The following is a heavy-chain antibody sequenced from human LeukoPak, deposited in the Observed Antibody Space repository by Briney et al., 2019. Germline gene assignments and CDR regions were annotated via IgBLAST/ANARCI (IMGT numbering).Heavy chain of an antibody. CDR3: VKGGRQYLEF. Sequence: GGSLRLSCAASGFPFNRQTMSWVRQAPGKGLEWVAKMKEGGTEIAYGDSGKGRFTISRENAENSLYLEMKNLRAEDTAVYYCVKGGRQYLEFWGQGTLVTVSS. D-gene: IGHD2-15*01. J-gene: IGHJ4*02. CDR2: MKEGGTEI. CDR1: GFPFNRQT. V-gene: IGHV3-7*03.